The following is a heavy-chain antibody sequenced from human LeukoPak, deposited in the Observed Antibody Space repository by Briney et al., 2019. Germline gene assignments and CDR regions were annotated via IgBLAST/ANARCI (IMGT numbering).Heavy chain of an antibody. CDR1: GYTFTSYG. V-gene: IGHV1-18*01. J-gene: IGHJ4*02. Sequence: ASVNVSCKASGYTFTSYGISWVRQAPGQGLEWMGWISAYNGNTNYAQKLQGRVTMTTDTSTSTAYMELRSLRSDDTAVYYCARVPWELLLFDYWGQGTLVTVSS. CDR3: ARVPWELLLFDY. D-gene: IGHD1-26*01. CDR2: ISAYNGNT.